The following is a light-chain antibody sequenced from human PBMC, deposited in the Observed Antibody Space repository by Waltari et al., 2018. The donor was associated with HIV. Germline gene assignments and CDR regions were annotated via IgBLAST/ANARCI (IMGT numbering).Light chain of an antibody. Sequence: QSVLTQPPSASGTPGQRVTISCSGSSSNIGSNTVNWYQQLPGTAPKVLIYSNNQRPSGVPDRFSGSKSGTSASLAISGLQPDDEAEYYCATWDDSLSGPVFGGGTKVTVL. V-gene: IGLV1-44*01. CDR1: SSNIGSNT. CDR3: ATWDDSLSGPV. J-gene: IGLJ3*02. CDR2: SNN.